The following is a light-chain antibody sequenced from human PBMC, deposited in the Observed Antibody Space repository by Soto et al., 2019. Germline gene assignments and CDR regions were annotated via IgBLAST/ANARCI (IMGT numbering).Light chain of an antibody. CDR2: GNS. V-gene: IGLV1-40*01. J-gene: IGLJ1*01. Sequence: QSVRTQPPSVSGAPGQRVTISCTGSSSNIGAGYDVHWYQQLPGTAPKLLIYGNSNRPSGVPDRFSGSKSGTSASLAITGLQAEDEADYYCQSYDSSPSGSKVFGTGTRSPS. CDR3: QSYDSSPSGSKV. CDR1: SSNIGAGYD.